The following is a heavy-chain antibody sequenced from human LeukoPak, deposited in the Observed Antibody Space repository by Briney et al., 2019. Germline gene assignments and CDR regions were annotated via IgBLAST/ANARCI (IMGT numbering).Heavy chain of an antibody. D-gene: IGHD3-22*01. J-gene: IGHJ4*02. V-gene: IGHV4-39*02. Sequence: SETLSLTCTVSGGSISSGSYYWGWVRQPPGKGLEYTGTIFYSGSTYYNPSLKSRVTMSVDTSKNHFSLRLSSVTAADTALFYCARLTFFTYYYDSSDYKGFYFDYWGQGTLVTVSS. CDR1: GGSISSGSYY. CDR2: IFYSGST. CDR3: ARLTFFTYYYDSSDYKGFYFDY.